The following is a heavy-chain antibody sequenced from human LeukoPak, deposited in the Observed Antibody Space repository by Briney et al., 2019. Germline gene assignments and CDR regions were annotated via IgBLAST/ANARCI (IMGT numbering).Heavy chain of an antibody. D-gene: IGHD4-23*01. CDR1: GGSFSGYY. CDR2: INHSGST. J-gene: IGHJ4*02. V-gene: IGHV4-34*01. Sequence: PSETLSLTCAVYGGSFSGYYWSWIRQPPGKGLEWIGEINHSGSTNYNPSLKSRVTISVDTSKNQFSLKLSSVTAADTAVYYCARVYGGNYDYWGQGTLVTVSS. CDR3: ARVYGGNYDY.